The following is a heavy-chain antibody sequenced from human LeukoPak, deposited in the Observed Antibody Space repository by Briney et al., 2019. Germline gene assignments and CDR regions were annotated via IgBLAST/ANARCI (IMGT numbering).Heavy chain of an antibody. J-gene: IGHJ6*03. Sequence: GGSLRLSCAASGFAFSSFAMGWVRQSPGKGLEWLSTINGGGNTTFYADSVQGRFTISRGNSKNTLYLHMDSLRPDDTAIYYCTKELHVAVAVADYYYFYMDVWGRGPRSPSP. V-gene: IGHV3-23*01. CDR2: INGGGNTT. CDR3: TKELHVAVAVADYYYFYMDV. D-gene: IGHD6-19*01. CDR1: GFAFSSFA.